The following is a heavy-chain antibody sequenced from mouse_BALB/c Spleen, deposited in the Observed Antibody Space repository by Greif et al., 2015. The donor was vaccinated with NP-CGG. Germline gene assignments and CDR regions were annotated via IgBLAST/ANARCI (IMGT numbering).Heavy chain of an antibody. J-gene: IGHJ4*01. V-gene: IGHV14-3*02. D-gene: IGHD1-2*01. CDR3: AREGLRPPYAMDY. CDR2: IDPANGNT. Sequence: EVQLQQSGAELVKPGASVKLSCTASGFNIKDTYMHWVKQRPEQGLEWIGRIDPANGNTKYDPKFQGKATITADTSSNTAYLQLSSLTSEDTAVYYCAREGLRPPYAMDYWGQGTSVTVSS. CDR1: GFNIKDTY.